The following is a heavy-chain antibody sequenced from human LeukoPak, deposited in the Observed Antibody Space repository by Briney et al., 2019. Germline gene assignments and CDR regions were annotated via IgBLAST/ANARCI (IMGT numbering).Heavy chain of an antibody. CDR2: IGPSGNFM. J-gene: IGHJ4*02. CDR1: GFTFSNYA. Sequence: PGGSLRLSCAASGFTFSNYAMNWVRQAPGKGLESISYIGPSGNFMNYADSVKGRFTISRDNAKKSLYLQINSLRAEDTAVYYCSRDPRVLDYWGQGTLVTVSS. V-gene: IGHV3-21*05. CDR3: SRDPRVLDY.